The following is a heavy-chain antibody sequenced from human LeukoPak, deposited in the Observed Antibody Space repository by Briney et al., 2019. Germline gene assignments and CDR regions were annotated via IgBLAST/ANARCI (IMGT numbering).Heavy chain of an antibody. CDR2: IGGDGRGT. J-gene: IGHJ4*02. CDR3: ARRVGGTPDY. CDR1: GFTFSNHA. D-gene: IGHD1-26*01. Sequence: GGSLRLSCTASGFTFSNHAMTWVRQAPGKGLEWVSAIGGDGRGTDYADSVKGRFTISRDNSKNTLYLEMNSLRADDTARYYCARRVGGTPDYWGPGTLVIVSS. V-gene: IGHV3-23*01.